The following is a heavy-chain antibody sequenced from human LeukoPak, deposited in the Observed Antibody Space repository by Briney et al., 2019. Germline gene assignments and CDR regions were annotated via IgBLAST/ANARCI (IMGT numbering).Heavy chain of an antibody. CDR2: TYYRSKWNN. J-gene: IGHJ4*02. Sequence: SQTLSLTCAISGDSVSSNSAAWVWIRQSPSRGLEWLGWTYYRSKWNNDEAASVRRRIITKPDTSENQYFLQLSSVTPEATAVYCCARDWLAKYFDYWGQGILVTVSS. CDR3: ARDWLAKYFDY. D-gene: IGHD3-9*01. CDR1: GDSVSSNSAA. V-gene: IGHV6-1*01.